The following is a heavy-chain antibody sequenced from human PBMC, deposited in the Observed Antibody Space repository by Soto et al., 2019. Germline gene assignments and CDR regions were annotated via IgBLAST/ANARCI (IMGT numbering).Heavy chain of an antibody. CDR1: GGTFSSYA. CDR3: ARGFPLWFDP. D-gene: IGHD3-16*02. CDR2: IIPIFGTA. J-gene: IGHJ5*02. Sequence: ASVKVSCKASGGTFSSYAISWVRQAPGQGLEWMGGIIPIFGTANYAQKFQGRVTITGDESTSTAYMELSSLRSEDTAVYYCARGFPLWFDPWGQGTLVTVSS. V-gene: IGHV1-69*13.